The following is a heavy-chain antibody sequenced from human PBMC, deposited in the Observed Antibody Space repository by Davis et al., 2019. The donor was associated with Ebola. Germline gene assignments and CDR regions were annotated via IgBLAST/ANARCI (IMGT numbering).Heavy chain of an antibody. Sequence: AASVKVSCKASGGTFSSYAISWVRQAPGQGLEWMGGIIPIFGTANYAQKFQGRVTITADESTSTAYMELRSLTSDDTAVYYCASGSGSSDYWGQGTLVTVSS. V-gene: IGHV1-69*13. CDR3: ASGSGSSDY. CDR2: IIPIFGTA. D-gene: IGHD3-10*01. J-gene: IGHJ4*02. CDR1: GGTFSSYA.